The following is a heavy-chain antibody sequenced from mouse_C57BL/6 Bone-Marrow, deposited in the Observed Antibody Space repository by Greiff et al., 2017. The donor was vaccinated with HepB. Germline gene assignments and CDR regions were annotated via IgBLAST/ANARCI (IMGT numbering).Heavy chain of an antibody. CDR2: INPSSGYT. Sequence: VQLQQSGAELAKPGASVKLSCKASGYTFTSYLMHWVKQRPGQGLEWIGYINPSSGYTKYNQKFKDKATFTADKSSSTAYMQLSSLTYEDSAVYCCAREGGAFDYWGQGTTLTVSS. CDR1: GYTFTSYL. D-gene: IGHD1-1*02. CDR3: AREGGAFDY. V-gene: IGHV1-7*01. J-gene: IGHJ2*01.